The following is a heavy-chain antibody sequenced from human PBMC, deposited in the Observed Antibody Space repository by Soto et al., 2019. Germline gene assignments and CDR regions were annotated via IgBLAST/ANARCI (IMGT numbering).Heavy chain of an antibody. V-gene: IGHV4-30-2*01. D-gene: IGHD3-9*01. CDR1: GGSISSGGYS. Sequence: SETLSLTCAVSGGSISSGGYSWSWIRQPPGKGLEWIGYIYHSGSTYYNPSLKSRVTISVDRSKNQFSLKLSSVTAADTAVYYCAKADYDILTGYYKGGAFDIWGQGTMVTVSS. CDR2: IYHSGST. J-gene: IGHJ3*02. CDR3: AKADYDILTGYYKGGAFDI.